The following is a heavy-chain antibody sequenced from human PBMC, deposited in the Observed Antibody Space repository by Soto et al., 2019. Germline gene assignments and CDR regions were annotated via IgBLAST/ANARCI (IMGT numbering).Heavy chain of an antibody. CDR3: AKDSNKYSSSLRGRYFDY. J-gene: IGHJ4*02. V-gene: IGHV3-23*01. CDR2: ISGGGSNT. Sequence: EVQLLESGGGFVQPGGSLRLSCAASGFTFSSYVMSWVRQAPGKGLEWVSGISGGGSNTFYADSVKGRFTISRDNSKNTLLLQMNSLGAEDTAVYYCAKDSNKYSSSLRGRYFDYWGQGIGVTVSS. CDR1: GFTFSSYV. D-gene: IGHD4-4*01.